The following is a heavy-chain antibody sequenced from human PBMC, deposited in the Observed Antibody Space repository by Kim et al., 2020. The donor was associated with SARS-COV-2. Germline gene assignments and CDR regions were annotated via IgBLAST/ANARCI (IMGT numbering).Heavy chain of an antibody. CDR2: INHSGRP. Sequence: SETLSLTCAVFGGSFSGNYWSWIRQAPGQGLEWIGQINHSGRPKTNPSLNSRVTILGDTSKNHFSLELTSVTDADTAIYYCARGSGLGPWAFSLWDQGTLVTVSA. CDR1: GGSFSGNY. D-gene: IGHD5-12*01. CDR3: ARGSGLGPWAFSL. J-gene: IGHJ3*01. V-gene: IGHV4-34*01.